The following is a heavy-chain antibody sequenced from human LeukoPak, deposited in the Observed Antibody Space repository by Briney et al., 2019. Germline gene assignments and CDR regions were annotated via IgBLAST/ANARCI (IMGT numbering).Heavy chain of an antibody. V-gene: IGHV1-2*02. Sequence: ASVKVSCKASGYTFTGYYMHWVRQAPGQGLEWMGWINPNSGGTNYAQKLQGRVTMTRDMSTSTVYMELSSLRSEDTAVYYCARDRGPFDYWGQGTLVTVSS. D-gene: IGHD3-16*01. CDR1: GYTFTGYY. CDR2: INPNSGGT. CDR3: ARDRGPFDY. J-gene: IGHJ4*02.